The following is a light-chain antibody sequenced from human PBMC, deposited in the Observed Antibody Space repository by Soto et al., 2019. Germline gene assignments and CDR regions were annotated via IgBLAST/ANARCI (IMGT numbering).Light chain of an antibody. CDR1: GSNIGNNF. CDR2: DNY. CDR3: GAWDNGLSAYI. V-gene: IGLV1-51*01. J-gene: IGLJ1*01. Sequence: QTVLTQPPSVSAAPGQKVTISCSGSGSNIGNNFVSWYQQFPGTAPKLLIYDNYKRPSGIPDRFSGSKSGTSATLGITGLQTGDEADYYCGAWDNGLSAYIFGPGTKLTVL.